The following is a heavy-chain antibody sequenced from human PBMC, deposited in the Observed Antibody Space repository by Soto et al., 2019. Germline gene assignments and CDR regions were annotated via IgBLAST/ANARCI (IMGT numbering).Heavy chain of an antibody. CDR2: MNPNSANT. J-gene: IGHJ4*02. D-gene: IGHD4-17*01. CDR1: GYTFTSYD. V-gene: IGHV1-8*01. CDR3: ARSTNDYGDRH. Sequence: QVQLVQSGAEVKKPGASVKVSCKASGYTFTSYDINWVRQANGQGLEWMGWMNPNSANTGYAQKFQGRVLMTRNTPISTAYRELSSLRSEETAVYYCARSTNDYGDRHWGQGTLVTVSS.